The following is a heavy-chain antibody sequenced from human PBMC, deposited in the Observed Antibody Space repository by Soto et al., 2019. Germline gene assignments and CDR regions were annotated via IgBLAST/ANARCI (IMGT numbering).Heavy chain of an antibody. D-gene: IGHD6-6*01. CDR1: GGSISSGDYY. Sequence: SETLSLTCTVSGGSISSGDYYWSWIRQPPGKGLEWIAYIYSNGRPYYNPSLKSRVTISLDTSKNQFALKLNSVTAADTAVYFCAREVGQTSSSDAFDIWGQGTMVTVSS. V-gene: IGHV4-30-4*01. CDR2: IYSNGRP. J-gene: IGHJ3*02. CDR3: AREVGQTSSSDAFDI.